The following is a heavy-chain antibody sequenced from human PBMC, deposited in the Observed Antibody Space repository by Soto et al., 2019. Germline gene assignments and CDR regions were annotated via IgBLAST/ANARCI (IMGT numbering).Heavy chain of an antibody. V-gene: IGHV3-48*02. CDR3: ARDGNYDFWSGNNAFDI. CDR2: ISSSSSTI. CDR1: GFTFSSYS. J-gene: IGHJ3*02. Sequence: GGSLRLSCAASGFTFSSYSMNWVRQAPGKGLEWVSYISSSSSTIYYADSVKGRFTISRDNAKNSLYLQMNSLRDEDTAVYYCARDGNYDFWSGNNAFDIWGQGTMVTVSS. D-gene: IGHD3-3*01.